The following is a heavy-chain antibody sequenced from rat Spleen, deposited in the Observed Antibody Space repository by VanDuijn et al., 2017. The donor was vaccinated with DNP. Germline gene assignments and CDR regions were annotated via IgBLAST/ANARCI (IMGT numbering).Heavy chain of an antibody. CDR1: GFSLTSYN. CDR2: IWTGGST. V-gene: IGHV2-30*01. D-gene: IGHD1-11*01. CDR3: ARGGNTPFDY. Sequence: QVQLKESGPGLVQPSQTLSLTCTVSGFSLTSYNVHWVRHPTGKGLEWMGIIWTGGSTDYNSALKSRLSISRDTSKSQVFLEMTSLQTEDIAIYYCARGGNTPFDYWGQGVMVTVSS. J-gene: IGHJ2*01.